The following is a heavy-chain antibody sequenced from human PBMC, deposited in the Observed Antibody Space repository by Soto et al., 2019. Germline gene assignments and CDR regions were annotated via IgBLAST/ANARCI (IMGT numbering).Heavy chain of an antibody. J-gene: IGHJ4*02. CDR1: GYTSTSYG. CDR3: ARIRVTIFGVVSEPFFDY. V-gene: IGHV1-18*01. D-gene: IGHD3-3*01. CDR2: TSAYNGNT. Sequence: ASVKVSCKASGYTSTSYGISWVRQAPGQGLEWMGWTSAYNGNTNYAQKLQGRVTMTTDTSTSTAYMELRSLRSDDTAVYYCARIRVTIFGVVSEPFFDYWGQGTLVTVSS.